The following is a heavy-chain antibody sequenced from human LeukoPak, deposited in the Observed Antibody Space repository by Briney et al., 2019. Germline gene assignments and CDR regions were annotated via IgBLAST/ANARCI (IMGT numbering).Heavy chain of an antibody. Sequence: SETLSLTCTVSGGSISSYYWSWIRQPPGKGLEWIGYIYYSGSTNYNPYLKSRVTISVDTSKNQFSLKLSSVTAADTAVYYCARTTTVTSYYYYYYYMDVWGKGTTVTISS. CDR3: ARTTTVTSYYYYYYYMDV. V-gene: IGHV4-59*01. J-gene: IGHJ6*03. D-gene: IGHD4-17*01. CDR1: GGSISSYY. CDR2: IYYSGST.